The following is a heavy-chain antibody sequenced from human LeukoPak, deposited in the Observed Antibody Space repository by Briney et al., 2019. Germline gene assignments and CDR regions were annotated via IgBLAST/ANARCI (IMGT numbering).Heavy chain of an antibody. D-gene: IGHD5-18*01. J-gene: IGHJ4*02. CDR2: TNHSGST. V-gene: IGHV4-34*01. CDR1: GGSFSGYY. CDR3: ARGGGYSYGYRLSYYFDY. Sequence: SETLSLTCAVYGGSFSGYYWSWIRQPPGKGLEWIGETNHSGSTNYNPSLKSRVTISVDTSKNQFSLKLSSVTAADTAVYYCARGGGYSYGYRLSYYFDYWGQGTLVTVSS.